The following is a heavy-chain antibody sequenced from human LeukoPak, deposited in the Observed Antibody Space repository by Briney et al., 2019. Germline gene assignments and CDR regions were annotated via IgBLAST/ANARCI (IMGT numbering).Heavy chain of an antibody. Sequence: GGALRLSCAASGFSFSSHGMRWVRQAPGKGLEGVSVIIGGAGGTYYADSVKGRFTISRDNAKNNLYLQMNSLSDEDTAVYYFAHGRLFQFGYWGQGVLVTV. V-gene: IGHV3-23*01. J-gene: IGHJ4*02. CDR2: IIGGAGGT. CDR1: GFSFSSHG. CDR3: AHGRLFQFGY.